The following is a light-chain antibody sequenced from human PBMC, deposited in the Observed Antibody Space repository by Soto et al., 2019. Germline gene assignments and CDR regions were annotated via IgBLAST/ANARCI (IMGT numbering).Light chain of an antibody. V-gene: IGKV3-20*01. CDR3: QHYGTSLRT. J-gene: IGKJ1*01. CDR2: GAS. Sequence: EIVLTQSPGTLSLSPGERATLSCRASQSLSSTYLAWYQQKPGQAPRLLIYGASSRATGIPDRFSGSGSGTVFALTISRLEPEDFAVYYCQHYGTSLRTFGQGTKVEIK. CDR1: QSLSSTY.